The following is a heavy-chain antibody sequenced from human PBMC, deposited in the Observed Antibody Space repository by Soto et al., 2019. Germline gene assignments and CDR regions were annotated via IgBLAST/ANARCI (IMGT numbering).Heavy chain of an antibody. D-gene: IGHD3-10*01. V-gene: IGHV3-20*04. Sequence: VRLVESGGGVVRPGGSLRLSCAVSGFTFDDYGMSWVRQVPGKGLEWVCGSNSNEGSSRYADSVKGRFTISRDNAKNTVDLQMNSLRAEDTALYYCARDEEDNPWFALDYWGRGTRVTVSS. CDR2: SNSNEGSS. J-gene: IGHJ4*02. CDR3: ARDEEDNPWFALDY. CDR1: GFTFDDYG.